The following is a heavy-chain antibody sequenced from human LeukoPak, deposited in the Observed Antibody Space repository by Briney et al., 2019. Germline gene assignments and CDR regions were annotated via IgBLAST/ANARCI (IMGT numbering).Heavy chain of an antibody. CDR2: ISSSGSTI. CDR1: GFTFSSYE. Sequence: GGSLRLSCAASGFTFSSYEMNWVRQAPGKGLEWVSYISSSGSTIYYADSVKGRFTISRDNAKNSLYLQMNSLRAEDTAVYYCAKVGASSWDYYYYYMDVWGKGTTVTVSS. J-gene: IGHJ6*03. V-gene: IGHV3-48*03. CDR3: AKVGASSWDYYYYYMDV. D-gene: IGHD6-13*01.